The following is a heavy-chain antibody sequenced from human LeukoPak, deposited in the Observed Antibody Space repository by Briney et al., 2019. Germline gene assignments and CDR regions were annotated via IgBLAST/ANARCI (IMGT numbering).Heavy chain of an antibody. V-gene: IGHV3-33*06. D-gene: IGHD7-27*01. CDR1: GYTFSRHG. CDR3: AKTGDRDY. CDR2: VWYDGRNR. J-gene: IGHJ4*02. Sequence: PGGSLRLSCAASGYTFSRHGIHWVRQAPGKGLEWVAVVWYDGRNRDYADSVKGRFTISKDNSNNMVFLQMDRLRGEDTAIYYCAKTGDRDYWGRGTLVTVSS.